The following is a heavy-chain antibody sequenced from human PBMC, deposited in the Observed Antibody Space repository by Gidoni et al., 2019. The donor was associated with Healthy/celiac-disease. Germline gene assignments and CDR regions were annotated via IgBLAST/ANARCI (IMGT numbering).Heavy chain of an antibody. CDR3: ATQEEISLEIEAFDY. V-gene: IGHV1-69*06. J-gene: IGHJ4*02. CDR1: GVTFSSYA. D-gene: IGHD1-1*01. Sequence: QVQLVQSGAEVKKPGSSVKVSCKASGVTFSSYAISWVRQSPGQGLEWMGGLIPIFGTANYAQKFQGRVTITADKSTSTAYMELSSLRSEDTAVYYCATQEEISLEIEAFDYWGQGTLVTVSS. CDR2: LIPIFGTA.